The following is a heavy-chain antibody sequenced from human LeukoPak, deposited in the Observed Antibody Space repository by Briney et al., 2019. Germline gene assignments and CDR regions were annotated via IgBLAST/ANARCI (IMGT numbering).Heavy chain of an antibody. CDR2: VSSTSAAI. J-gene: IGHJ3*02. CDR1: GFTFSDYY. Sequence: GGSLRLSCVVSGFTFSDYYMTWIRQTLGKGLEWISDVSSTSAAIYYADSVKGRFTISRDNANNSLFLQMNSLRAEDTAVYYSASRRSWHPFAPFDIWGQGTMVTVSS. V-gene: IGHV3-11*04. CDR3: ASRRSWHPFAPFDI.